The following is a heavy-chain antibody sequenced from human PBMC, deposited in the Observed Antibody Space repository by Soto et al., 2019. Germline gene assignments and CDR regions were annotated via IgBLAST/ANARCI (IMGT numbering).Heavy chain of an antibody. Sequence: SETLSLTCTVSGGSISSGGYYWSWIRQHPGKGLEWIGYIYYSGSTYYNPSLKSRVTISVDTSKNQFSLKLSSVTAADTAVYYCARDKREEVRGVINYYYYYMDVWGKGTTVTVSS. D-gene: IGHD3-10*01. CDR2: IYYSGST. V-gene: IGHV4-31*03. CDR3: ARDKREEVRGVINYYYYYMDV. J-gene: IGHJ6*03. CDR1: GGSISSGGYY.